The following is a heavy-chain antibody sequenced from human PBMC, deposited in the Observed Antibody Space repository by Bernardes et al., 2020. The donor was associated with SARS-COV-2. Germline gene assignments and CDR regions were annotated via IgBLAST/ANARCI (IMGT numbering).Heavy chain of an antibody. V-gene: IGHV3-74*01. CDR3: TRVPPSANSWWDAFDI. CDR2: INSDGSST. J-gene: IGHJ3*02. Sequence: GGSLRLSCAASGFTFSSYWMHWVRQAPGKGLVWVSRINSDGSSTSYADSVKGRFTISRDNAKNTLYLQMNSLRAEDTALYYCTRVPPSANSWWDAFDIWGQGTMVTVSS. D-gene: IGHD6-13*01. CDR1: GFTFSSYW.